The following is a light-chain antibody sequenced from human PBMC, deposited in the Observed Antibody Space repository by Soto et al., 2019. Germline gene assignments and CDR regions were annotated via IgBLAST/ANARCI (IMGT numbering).Light chain of an antibody. CDR1: QSVSSSY. Sequence: EIVLTQSPGTLSLSPGERATLSCRASQSVSSSYLAWYQHKPGQAPRLLIYGTSSRATGIPDRFSGSGSGTDFTLTISRLEREDFAVYYCQQYGSSYTFGQGTKLEIK. CDR3: QQYGSSYT. V-gene: IGKV3-20*01. CDR2: GTS. J-gene: IGKJ2*01.